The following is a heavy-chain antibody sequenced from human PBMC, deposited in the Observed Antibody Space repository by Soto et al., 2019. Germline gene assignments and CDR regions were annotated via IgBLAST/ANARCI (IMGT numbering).Heavy chain of an antibody. V-gene: IGHV2-70*01. Sequence: SGPTLVNPTQTLTLTCTFSGFSLSTSGMCVSWIRQPPGKALEWLALIDWDDDKYYSTSLKTRLTISKDTSKNQVVLTMTNMEPGNTPRYYCAGFGDPGNTQARHVGGKGTPATAS. CDR2: IDWDDDK. CDR3: AGFGDPGNTQARHV. D-gene: IGHD3-16*01. J-gene: IGHJ6*03. CDR1: GFSLSTSGMC.